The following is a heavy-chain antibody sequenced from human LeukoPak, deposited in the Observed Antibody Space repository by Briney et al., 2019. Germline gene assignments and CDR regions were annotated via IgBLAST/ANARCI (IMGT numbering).Heavy chain of an antibody. CDR2: IYHSGST. J-gene: IGHJ4*02. V-gene: IGHV4-30-2*01. Sequence: PSETLSLTCAVSGGSISSDGYSWSWIRQPPGKGLEWIGYIYHSGSTYYNPSLKSRVTVSMDTTKNQFSLKLTSVTAADTAVYYCAGKYYYDSSGYFYVDWWGQGTLVTVSS. CDR3: AGKYYYDSSGYFYVDW. CDR1: GGSISSDGYS. D-gene: IGHD3-22*01.